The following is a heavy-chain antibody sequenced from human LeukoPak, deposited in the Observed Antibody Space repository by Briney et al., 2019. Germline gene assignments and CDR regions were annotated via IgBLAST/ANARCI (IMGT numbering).Heavy chain of an antibody. Sequence: TGGSLRLSCAASGFTFSSYAMSWVRQAPGKGLKWVSTINDNGAGTYYADSVKGRFTISRDNSYNTVSLQMNSLRDEDTGVYFCAKDSGGALTGYRFFDYWGQGTLVTVSS. D-gene: IGHD3-9*01. CDR2: INDNGAGT. V-gene: IGHV3-23*01. CDR3: AKDSGGALTGYRFFDY. CDR1: GFTFSSYA. J-gene: IGHJ4*02.